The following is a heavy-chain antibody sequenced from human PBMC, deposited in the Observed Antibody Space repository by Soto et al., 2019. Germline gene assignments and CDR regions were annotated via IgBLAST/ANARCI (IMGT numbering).Heavy chain of an antibody. V-gene: IGHV4-30-2*01. CDR1: GDSISSGGYS. J-gene: IGHJ4*02. CDR3: ARGDVWGSYRSYFDS. Sequence: SETLSLTCAVSGDSISSGGYSWSWIRQPPGKGLEWIGYIYHSGRTYYNPSLESRATISVDSSKNQFSLRLSSVTAADTAVYYCARGDVWGSYRSYFDSWGQGTLVTVSS. D-gene: IGHD3-16*02. CDR2: IYHSGRT.